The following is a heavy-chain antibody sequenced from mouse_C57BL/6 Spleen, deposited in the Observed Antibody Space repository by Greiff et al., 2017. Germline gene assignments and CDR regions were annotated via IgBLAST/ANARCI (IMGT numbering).Heavy chain of an antibody. CDR3: ARCDYDDAMDY. D-gene: IGHD2-4*01. V-gene: IGHV1-18*01. J-gene: IGHJ4*01. CDR2: INPNNGGT. Sequence: VQLQQSGPELVKPGASVKIPCKASGYTFTDYNMDWVKQSHGKSLEWIGEINPNNGGTSYNQKFKGKATLTVDKSSSTAYMELRSLTSEDTAVYYCARCDYDDAMDYWGQGTSVTVSS. CDR1: GYTFTDYN.